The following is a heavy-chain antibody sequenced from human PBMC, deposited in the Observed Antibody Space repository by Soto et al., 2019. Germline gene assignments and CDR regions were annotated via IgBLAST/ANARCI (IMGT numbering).Heavy chain of an antibody. CDR2: INPIDSDT. CDR1: GYIFTTYW. CDR3: ARQWNFDY. J-gene: IGHJ4*02. V-gene: IGHV5-51*01. Sequence: GYIFTTYWIAWVRQMPGQGLEWIGIINPIDSDTRYSPSFQGQVTISADKSISTTYLQWSSLKASDTAIYYCARQWNFDYWGQGTLVTVSS. D-gene: IGHD5-12*01.